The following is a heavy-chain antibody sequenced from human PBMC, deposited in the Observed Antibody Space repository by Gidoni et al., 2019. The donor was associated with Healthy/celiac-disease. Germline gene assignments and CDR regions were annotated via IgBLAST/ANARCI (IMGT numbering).Heavy chain of an antibody. Sequence: EVQLVQSGAEVKKPGESLRISCKGSGYSFTSYWISWVRQMPGKGLEWKGRIDPSDSYTNYSPSFQGHVTISADKSISTAYLQWSSLKASDTAMYYCARLAAGMEVLPPMFDPWGQGTLVTVSS. CDR1: GYSFTSYW. CDR3: ARLAAGMEVLPPMFDP. V-gene: IGHV5-10-1*03. D-gene: IGHD6-13*01. J-gene: IGHJ5*02. CDR2: IDPSDSYT.